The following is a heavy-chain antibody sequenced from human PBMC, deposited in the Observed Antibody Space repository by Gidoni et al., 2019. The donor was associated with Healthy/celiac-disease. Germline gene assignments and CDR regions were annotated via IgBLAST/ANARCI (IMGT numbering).Heavy chain of an antibody. Sequence: QVQLVQSGAEVKKPGASVKVSCTASGYTFTGYYMHWVRQAPGQGLEWMGWINPNSGGTNYAQKFQGRVTMTRDTSISTAYMELSRLRSDDTAVYYCARLPTGASAGYAVDIWGQGTMVTVSS. V-gene: IGHV1-2*02. CDR3: ARLPTGASAGYAVDI. CDR1: GYTFTGYY. D-gene: IGHD7-27*01. CDR2: INPNSGGT. J-gene: IGHJ3*02.